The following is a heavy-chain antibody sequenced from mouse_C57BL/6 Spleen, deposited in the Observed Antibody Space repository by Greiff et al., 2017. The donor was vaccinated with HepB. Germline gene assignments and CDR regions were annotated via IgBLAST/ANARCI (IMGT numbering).Heavy chain of an antibody. CDR2: IHPNSGST. V-gene: IGHV1-64*01. CDR1: GYTFTSYW. Sequence: VQLQQPGAELVKPGASVKLSCKASGYTFTSYWMHWVKQRPGQGLEWIGMIHPNSGSTNYNEKFKSKATLTVDKSSSTAYMQLSSLTSDDSAVYYCARGGSSYWYFDVWGTGTTVTVSS. J-gene: IGHJ1*03. CDR3: ARGGSSYWYFDV. D-gene: IGHD1-1*01.